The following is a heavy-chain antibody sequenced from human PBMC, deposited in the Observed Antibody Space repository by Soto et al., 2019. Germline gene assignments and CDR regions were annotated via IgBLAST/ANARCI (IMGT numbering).Heavy chain of an antibody. CDR3: ARDLVSSSPSGHWFDP. CDR2: IYSGGST. J-gene: IGHJ5*02. D-gene: IGHD6-13*01. V-gene: IGHV3-66*01. Sequence: GGSLRLSCAASGFTVSSNYMSWVRQAPGKGLEWVSVIYSGGSTYYADSVKGRFTISRDNSKNTLYLQMNSLRAEDTAVYYCARDLVSSSPSGHWFDPWGQGTLVT. CDR1: GFTVSSNY.